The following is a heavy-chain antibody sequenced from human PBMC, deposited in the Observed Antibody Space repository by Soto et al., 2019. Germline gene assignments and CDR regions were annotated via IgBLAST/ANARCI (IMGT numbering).Heavy chain of an antibody. CDR2: LYYSGTT. J-gene: IGHJ6*02. Sequence: SETLSLTCTVSGDSISTSSYYWGWIRQSPGKWLEWIGSLYYSGTTYYNPSLKSRVTISVDTSKNQFSLRAYSVTAADTAVYYCARHDWSRFYGMDVWGQGTTVTVYS. CDR1: GDSISTSSYY. V-gene: IGHV4-39*01. CDR3: ARHDWSRFYGMDV. D-gene: IGHD2-2*01.